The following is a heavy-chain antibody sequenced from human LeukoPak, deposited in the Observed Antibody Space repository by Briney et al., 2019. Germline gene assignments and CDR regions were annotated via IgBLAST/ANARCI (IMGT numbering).Heavy chain of an antibody. CDR3: ARDVLGYDSSASD. Sequence: GASVKVSCKASGYSFTGYYIHWVRQAPGQGLEWMGWVNSNIGDTYYAQKFRGRLAIPRDKSITTVHMELSSLRSNDTAVYYCARDVLGYDSSASDWGQGTLVTVSS. CDR2: VNSNIGDT. D-gene: IGHD3-22*01. CDR1: GYSFTGYY. V-gene: IGHV1-2*02. J-gene: IGHJ4*02.